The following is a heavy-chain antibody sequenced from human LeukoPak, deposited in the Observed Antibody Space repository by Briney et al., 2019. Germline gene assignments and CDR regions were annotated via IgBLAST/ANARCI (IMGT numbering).Heavy chain of an antibody. CDR1: GFTFSSYE. CDR2: ISSSGSTI. CDR3: ARGPLGYCSGGSCWVYYSDY. Sequence: GGSLRLSCAASGFTFSSYEMNWVRQAPGKGLEWVSYISSSGSTIYYADSVKGRFTISRDNAKNSLYLQMNSLRAEDTAVYYCARGPLGYCSGGSCWVYYSDYWGQGTLVTVSS. J-gene: IGHJ4*02. V-gene: IGHV3-48*03. D-gene: IGHD2-15*01.